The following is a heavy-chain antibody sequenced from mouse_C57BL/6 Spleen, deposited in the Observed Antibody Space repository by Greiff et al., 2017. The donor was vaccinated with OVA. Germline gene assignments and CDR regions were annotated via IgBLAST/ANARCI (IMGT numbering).Heavy chain of an antibody. Sequence: VHVKQSGAELVKPGASVKLSCTASGFNIKDYYMHWVKQRTEQGLEWIGRIDPEDGETKYAPKFQGKATITADTSSNTAYLQLSSLTSEDTAVYYCAYYYGSSYYFDYWGQGTTLTVSS. CDR3: AYYYGSSYYFDY. V-gene: IGHV14-2*01. CDR1: GFNIKDYY. CDR2: IDPEDGET. J-gene: IGHJ2*01. D-gene: IGHD1-1*01.